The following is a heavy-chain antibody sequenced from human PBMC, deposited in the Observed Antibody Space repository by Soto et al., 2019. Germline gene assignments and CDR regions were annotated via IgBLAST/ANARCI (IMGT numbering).Heavy chain of an antibody. CDR3: ANGFLASGWPRFDY. CDR1: GFTFSSYA. CDR2: ISGSGGST. V-gene: IGHV3-23*01. J-gene: IGHJ4*02. D-gene: IGHD6-19*01. Sequence: LRLSCAASGFTFSSYAMSWVRQAPGKGLEWVSAISGSGGSTYYADSVKGRFTISRDNPKNTLYLQMNSLRAEDTAVYYCANGFLASGWPRFDYWGQGTLVTVSS.